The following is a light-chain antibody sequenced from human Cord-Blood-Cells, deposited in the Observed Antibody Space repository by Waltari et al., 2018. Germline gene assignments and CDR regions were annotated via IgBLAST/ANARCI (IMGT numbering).Light chain of an antibody. Sequence: EIVLTQSPGTLSLSPGERATLSCRASQSVSSSYLAWYPQKPGQAPRLLIYGASSRATGIPDRFSGSGSGTDFTLTISRLEPEDFAVYYCQQYGSSRTFGQGTKVEIK. CDR3: QQYGSSRT. CDR1: QSVSSSY. J-gene: IGKJ1*01. V-gene: IGKV3-20*01. CDR2: GAS.